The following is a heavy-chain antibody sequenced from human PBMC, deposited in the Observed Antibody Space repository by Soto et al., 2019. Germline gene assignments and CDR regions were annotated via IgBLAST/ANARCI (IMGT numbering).Heavy chain of an antibody. J-gene: IGHJ4*02. CDR3: ARVSPYGDYGYGRGYFDY. D-gene: IGHD4-17*01. CDR2: IWYDGSNK. Sequence: QVQLVESGGGVVQPGRSLRLSCAASGFTFSSYGMHWVRQAPGKGLEWVAVIWYDGSNKYYADSVKGRFTISRDNSKNTLYLQMNSLRAEDTAVYYCARVSPYGDYGYGRGYFDYWGQGTLVTVSS. CDR1: GFTFSSYG. V-gene: IGHV3-33*01.